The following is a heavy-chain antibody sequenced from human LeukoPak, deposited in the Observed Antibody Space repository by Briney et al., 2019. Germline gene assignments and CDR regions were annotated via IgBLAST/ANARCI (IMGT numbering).Heavy chain of an antibody. Sequence: GGSLRLSCAASGFTFSSYAMSWVRQAPGEGLEWVSAISGSGGSTYYADSVKGRFTISRDNSKNTLYLQMNSLRAEDTAVYYCAKGVIVVATPRVDYWGQGTLVTVSS. V-gene: IGHV3-23*01. CDR2: ISGSGGST. CDR3: AKGVIVVATPRVDY. D-gene: IGHD3-22*01. J-gene: IGHJ4*02. CDR1: GFTFSSYA.